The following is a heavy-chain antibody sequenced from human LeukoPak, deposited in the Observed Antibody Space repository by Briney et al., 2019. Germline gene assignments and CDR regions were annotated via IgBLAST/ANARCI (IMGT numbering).Heavy chain of an antibody. J-gene: IGHJ4*02. CDR1: GFTFGDYA. V-gene: IGHV3-49*04. D-gene: IGHD3-3*01. Sequence: GGSLRLSCTASGFTFGDYAMSWVRQAPGKGLEWVGFIRSKAYGGTTEYAASVKGRFTISRDDSKSIAYLQMNSLKTEDTAVYYCTRVLVGFPDFWSGSPFDYWGQGTLVTVSS. CDR3: TRVLVGFPDFWSGSPFDY. CDR2: IRSKAYGGTT.